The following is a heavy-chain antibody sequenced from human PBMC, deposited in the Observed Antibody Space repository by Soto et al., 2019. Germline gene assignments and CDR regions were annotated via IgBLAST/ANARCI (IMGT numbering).Heavy chain of an antibody. CDR2: IYYSGST. D-gene: IGHD3-3*01. V-gene: IGHV4-39*01. CDR1: GGSISSSRYR. J-gene: IGHJ4*02. Sequence: QLQLQESGPGLVKPSETLSLICTVSGGSISSSRYRWGWVRQPPGKGLEWIGPIYYSGSTHYNPSLRSRVTISVDTSTSQFSLRLNSVTAADTAVYYCATVDGLGVVTPFMDYWGQGTLVTVSS. CDR3: ATVDGLGVVTPFMDY.